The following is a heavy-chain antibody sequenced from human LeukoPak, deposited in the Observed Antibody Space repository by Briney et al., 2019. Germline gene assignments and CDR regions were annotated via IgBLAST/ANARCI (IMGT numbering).Heavy chain of an antibody. CDR2: IRYDGSNK. Sequence: GESLRLSCAASGFTFSSYGMHWVRQAPGKGLEWVAFIRYDGSNKYYADSVKGRFTISRDNSKNTLYLQMNSLRAEDTAVYYCAKGTASGLTSGSVYFDYWGQGTLVTVSS. V-gene: IGHV3-30*02. CDR3: AKGTASGLTSGSVYFDY. CDR1: GFTFSSYG. D-gene: IGHD3-10*01. J-gene: IGHJ4*02.